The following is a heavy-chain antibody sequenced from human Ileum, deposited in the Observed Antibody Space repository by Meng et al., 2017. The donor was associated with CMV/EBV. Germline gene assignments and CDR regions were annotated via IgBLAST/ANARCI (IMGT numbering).Heavy chain of an antibody. Sequence: GESLKISCAASGFIFNTYGMHWVRQAPGKGLEWVTYIRYDGSEKYYADSVRGRFIVSRDNSKNVLYLEMNSLTTEDTAKYYCAYYSSSGYYFDYWGQGTLVTVSS. CDR2: IRYDGSEK. D-gene: IGHD6-19*01. J-gene: IGHJ4*02. CDR1: GFIFNTYG. CDR3: AYYSSSGYYFDY. V-gene: IGHV3-30*02.